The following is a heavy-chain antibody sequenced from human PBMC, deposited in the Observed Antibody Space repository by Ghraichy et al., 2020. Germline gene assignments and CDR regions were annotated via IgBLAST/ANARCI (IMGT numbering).Heavy chain of an antibody. CDR3: AKGDDFWGGYYTS. Sequence: GGSLRLTCAASGFSFNSYAMNWVRQAPGKGLEWVSGVSGSGGTTHYADSVKGRFTISRDKSKNTLYLQMNSLRAEEPAVYYCAKGDDFWGGYYTSWGQGTLVTVSS. CDR2: VSGSGGTT. D-gene: IGHD3-3*01. V-gene: IGHV3-23*01. CDR1: GFSFNSYA. J-gene: IGHJ5*02.